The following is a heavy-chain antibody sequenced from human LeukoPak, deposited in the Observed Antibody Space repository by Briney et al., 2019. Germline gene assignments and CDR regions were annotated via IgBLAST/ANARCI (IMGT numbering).Heavy chain of an antibody. D-gene: IGHD3-10*01. CDR1: GFTFDDYG. J-gene: IGHJ3*02. Sequence: PGGSLRLSCAASGFTFDDYGMSWVRQAPGKGLEWVSGINWNGGSTGYADSVKGRFTISRDNAKNSLYLQMNSLRAEDTALYHCARAQSLYAAPGTVFDIWGQGTMVTVSS. CDR2: INWNGGST. CDR3: ARAQSLYAAPGTVFDI. V-gene: IGHV3-20*01.